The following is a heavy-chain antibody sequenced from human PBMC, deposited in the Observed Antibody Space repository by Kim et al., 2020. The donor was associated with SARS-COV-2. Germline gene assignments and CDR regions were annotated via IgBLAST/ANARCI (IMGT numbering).Heavy chain of an antibody. D-gene: IGHD6-6*01. CDR3: ARVVYTSSDFDN. CDR2: I. Sequence: IYNASSMKGRSTLSRDNGKNALYLEMKSLSAEDTAMYYCARVVYTSSDFDNWGQGTLVSVSS. V-gene: IGHV3-21*01. J-gene: IGHJ4*02.